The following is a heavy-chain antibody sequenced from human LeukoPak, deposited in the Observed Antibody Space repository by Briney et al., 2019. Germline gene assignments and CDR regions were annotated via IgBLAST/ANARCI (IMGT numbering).Heavy chain of an antibody. D-gene: IGHD5-18*01. Sequence: GGSLRLSCAASGFTFSGYSMNWVRQAPGKGLEWVSSISSSSSYIYYADSVKGRFTNSRDNAKNSLYLQMNSLRAEDTAVYYCARARHEYSYDIDYWGQGTLVTVSS. V-gene: IGHV3-21*01. CDR1: GFTFSGYS. CDR3: ARARHEYSYDIDY. CDR2: ISSSSSYI. J-gene: IGHJ4*02.